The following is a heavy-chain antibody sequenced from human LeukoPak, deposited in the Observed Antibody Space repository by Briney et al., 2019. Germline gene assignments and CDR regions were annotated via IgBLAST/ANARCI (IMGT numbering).Heavy chain of an antibody. V-gene: IGHV1-69*01. CDR1: GGTFSSYA. J-gene: IGHJ5*02. CDR2: IIPIFGTA. Sequence: GASVKVSCKASGGTFSSYAISWVRQAPGQGLEWMGGIIPIFGTANYAQKFQGRVTITADESTSTAHMELSSLRSEDTAVYYCARAYGGYCSSTSCWEPIHWFDPWGQGTLVTVSS. CDR3: ARAYGGYCSSTSCWEPIHWFDP. D-gene: IGHD2-2*03.